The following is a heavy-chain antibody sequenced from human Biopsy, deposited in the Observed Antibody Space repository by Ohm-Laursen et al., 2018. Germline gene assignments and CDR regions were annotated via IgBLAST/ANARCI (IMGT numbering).Heavy chain of an antibody. CDR1: GGSISSSTPYY. Sequence: SETLSLTCTVSGGSISSSTPYYWAWLRQPPGKGLEWIGSIYNTETTFYNPSLKSRVTISVDTSTNQFSRKLSSVTAADTALYFCARHPTGFWFDPWGQGTLVTVSS. CDR2: IYNTETT. CDR3: ARHPTGFWFDP. V-gene: IGHV4-39*01. J-gene: IGHJ5*02.